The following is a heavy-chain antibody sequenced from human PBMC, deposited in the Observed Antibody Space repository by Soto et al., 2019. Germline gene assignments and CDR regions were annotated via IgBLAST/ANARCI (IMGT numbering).Heavy chain of an antibody. CDR3: AREGRYCTNGVCFPGGYYYYGMDV. J-gene: IGHJ6*02. D-gene: IGHD2-8*01. CDR2: IIPIFGTA. Sequence: SVKVSCKXSGGTFSSYAISWVRQAPGQGLEWMGGIIPIFGTANYAQKFQGRVTITADESTSTAYMELSSLRSEDTAVYYCAREGRYCTNGVCFPGGYYYYGMDVWGHGTTVTSP. V-gene: IGHV1-69*13. CDR1: GGTFSSYA.